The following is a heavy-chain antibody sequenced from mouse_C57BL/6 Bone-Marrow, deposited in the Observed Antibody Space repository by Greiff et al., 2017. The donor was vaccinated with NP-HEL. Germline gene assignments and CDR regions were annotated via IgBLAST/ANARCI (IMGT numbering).Heavy chain of an antibody. J-gene: IGHJ3*01. CDR1: GYSITSGYY. V-gene: IGHV3-6*01. CDR2: ISYDGSN. Sequence: EVQLQESGPGLVKPSQSLSLTCSVTGYSITSGYYWNWIRQFPGNKLEWMGYISYDGSNKYNPSLKNRISITRDTSKNQFFLKLNSVTTEDTATYYCAREGGFYYYGSSLAYWGQGTLVTVSA. D-gene: IGHD1-1*01. CDR3: AREGGFYYYGSSLAY.